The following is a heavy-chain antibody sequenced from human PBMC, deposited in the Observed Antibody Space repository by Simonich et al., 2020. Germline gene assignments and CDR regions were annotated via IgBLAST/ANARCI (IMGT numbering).Heavy chain of an antibody. J-gene: IGHJ4*02. V-gene: IGHV4-59*01. CDR3: ARGGLYFDY. D-gene: IGHD2-15*01. CDR2: IYYSGSP. Sequence: QVQLQESGPGLVKPSETLSLTCTVSGGSISSYYLSWIRQPPGKGLEWIGYIYYSGSPKYNPSLKSRVTISVDTSKNQFSLKLSSVTAADTAVYYCARGGLYFDYWGQGTLVTVSS. CDR1: GGSISSYY.